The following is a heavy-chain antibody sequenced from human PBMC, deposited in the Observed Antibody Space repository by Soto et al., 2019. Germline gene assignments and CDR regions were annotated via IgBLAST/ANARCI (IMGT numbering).Heavy chain of an antibody. CDR1: RGSFSASG. V-gene: IGHV1-69*01. Sequence: QVQLVQSGAEVKKPGSSVKVSCRAGRGSFSASGFSWVRQAPGQGLEWVGGFIPIFGTANYAQKFQDRVRMTADESTSTVYMELRGLRFEDTALYYCARSGYSYGPNMDWGQGTLVTVST. CDR2: FIPIFGTA. J-gene: IGHJ4*02. D-gene: IGHD5-18*01. CDR3: ARSGYSYGPNMD.